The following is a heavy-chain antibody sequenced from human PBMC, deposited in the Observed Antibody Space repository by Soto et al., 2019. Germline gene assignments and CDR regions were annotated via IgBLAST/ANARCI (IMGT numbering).Heavy chain of an antibody. J-gene: IGHJ4*02. CDR1: GGSIGSSNW. D-gene: IGHD3-22*01. Sequence: PSETLSLTCAVSGGSIGSSNWWSWVRQSPGKGLEWIGSMYYSGSTDYNPSLKSRVTISVDTSRIHFSLKLISVTAADTAVYYCARQPYDTSDYFDYWGQGTLVTVSS. CDR3: ARQPYDTSDYFDY. V-gene: IGHV4-39*01. CDR2: MYYSGST.